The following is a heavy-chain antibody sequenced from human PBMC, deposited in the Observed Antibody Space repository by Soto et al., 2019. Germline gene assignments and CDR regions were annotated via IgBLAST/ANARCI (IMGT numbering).Heavy chain of an antibody. CDR1: GFTFSSYS. J-gene: IGHJ4*02. D-gene: IGHD2-21*02. CDR3: ARVEWWGHDRYYFDY. CDR2: ISSSSSYI. Sequence: GGSLRLSCAASGFTFSSYSMNWVRQAPGKGLEWVSSISSSSSYIYYADSVKGRFTISRDNAKNSLYLQMNSLRAEDTAVYYCARVEWWGHDRYYFDYWGQGTLVTVSS. V-gene: IGHV3-21*01.